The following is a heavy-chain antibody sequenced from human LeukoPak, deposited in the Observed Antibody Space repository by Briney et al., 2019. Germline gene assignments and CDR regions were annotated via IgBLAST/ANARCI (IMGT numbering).Heavy chain of an antibody. CDR1: GFTFSSYE. Sequence: GGSLRLSCTASGFTFSSYEMNWVRQAPGKGLEWVSDISSSGSPIYYADSVKGRFTVSRDNAKNSLYLQMNSLRAEDTAVYYCASLPYDYVWGSYRFFDYWGQGTLVTVSS. J-gene: IGHJ4*02. V-gene: IGHV3-48*03. D-gene: IGHD3-16*02. CDR3: ASLPYDYVWGSYRFFDY. CDR2: ISSSGSPI.